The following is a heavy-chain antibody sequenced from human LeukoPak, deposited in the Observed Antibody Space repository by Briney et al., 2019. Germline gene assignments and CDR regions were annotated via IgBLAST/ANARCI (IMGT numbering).Heavy chain of an antibody. CDR2: IQYDESLK. Sequence: PGGSLRLSCEASGFTFSRFGMNWLRQAPGKGLEWVAFIQYDESLKCYLGSVKGRFATSRDNSKNTVYLQMNSLRVEDTAVYYCAKDQGVVGSYDAWGQGTLVTVSS. CDR3: AKDQGVVGSYDA. CDR1: GFTFSRFG. J-gene: IGHJ5*02. D-gene: IGHD3-10*01. V-gene: IGHV3-30*02.